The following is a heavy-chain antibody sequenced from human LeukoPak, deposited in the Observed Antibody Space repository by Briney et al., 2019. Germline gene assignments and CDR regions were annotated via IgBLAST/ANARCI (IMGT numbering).Heavy chain of an antibody. CDR1: GFTVSSDL. D-gene: IGHD3-10*01. V-gene: IGHV3-53*01. CDR3: ARGGSMVRGVL. J-gene: IGHJ4*02. Sequence: GGSLRLSCVVSGFTVSSDLMNWVRQAPGKGLEWVSAMNSGGETYYADSVRGRFIISRDKSRNTLYLQMNSLRVDDTAVSYCARGGSMVRGVLWGQGTLVTVSS. CDR2: MNSGGET.